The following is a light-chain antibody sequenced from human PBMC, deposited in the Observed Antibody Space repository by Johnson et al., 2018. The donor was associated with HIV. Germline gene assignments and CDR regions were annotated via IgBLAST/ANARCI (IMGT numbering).Light chain of an antibody. Sequence: QSVLTQPPSVSAAPGQKVTISCSGSSSNIGNNYVSWYQQLPGTAPKLLIYDNNKRPSGIPDRFSGSKSGTSATLGFTGLQPGDEAAYYCGTWDNSLSAPRYVFGTGTKVTVL. CDR1: SSNIGNNY. J-gene: IGLJ1*01. V-gene: IGLV1-51*01. CDR2: DNN. CDR3: GTWDNSLSAPRYV.